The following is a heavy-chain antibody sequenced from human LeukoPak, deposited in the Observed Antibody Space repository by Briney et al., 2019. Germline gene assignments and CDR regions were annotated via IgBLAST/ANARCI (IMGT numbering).Heavy chain of an antibody. V-gene: IGHV1-8*01. D-gene: IGHD3-10*01. CDR3: ARENYYGAFDI. J-gene: IGHJ3*02. Sequence: ASVKVSCKASGYTFSSYDINWVRQATGQGLEWMGWMNPNSGNTGYAQKFQGRVTITRDTSASTAYMELSSLRSEDMAVYYCARENYYGAFDIWGQGTMVTVSS. CDR2: MNPNSGNT. CDR1: GYTFSSYD.